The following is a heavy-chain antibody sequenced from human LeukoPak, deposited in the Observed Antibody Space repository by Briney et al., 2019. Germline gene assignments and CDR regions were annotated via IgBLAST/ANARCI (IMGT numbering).Heavy chain of an antibody. CDR1: GGSLSSGSCY. D-gene: IGHD3-10*01. Sequence: SQTLSLTCPVSGGSLSSGSCYWSWTREPAGKGLEWIGRIYSSGSTNYNPSLKSRVTISVDTSKNQFSLKLSSVTAADTAVYYCASLYPPNAMVRGRSRFYYYMDVWGKGTTVTISS. CDR2: IYSSGST. V-gene: IGHV4-61*02. J-gene: IGHJ6*03. CDR3: ASLYPPNAMVRGRSRFYYYMDV.